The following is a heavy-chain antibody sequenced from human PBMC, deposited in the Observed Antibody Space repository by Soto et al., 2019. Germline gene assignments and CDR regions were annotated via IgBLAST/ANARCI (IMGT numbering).Heavy chain of an antibody. CDR3: ARREGFWSGYFYYYGMDV. Sequence: GGSLRLSCAASGFTFSSYAMSWVRQAPGKGLEWVSVISGSGGSTHYADSVKGRSTISRDNSKNTLHLQVNSLRAEDTAVYYCARREGFWSGYFYYYGMDVWGQGTTVTVSS. V-gene: IGHV3-23*01. CDR1: GFTFSSYA. CDR2: ISGSGGST. D-gene: IGHD3-3*01. J-gene: IGHJ6*02.